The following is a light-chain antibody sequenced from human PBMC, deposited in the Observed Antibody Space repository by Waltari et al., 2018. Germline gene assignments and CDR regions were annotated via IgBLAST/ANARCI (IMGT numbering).Light chain of an antibody. CDR3: LQYRATPQT. CDR2: WAS. Sequence: SVLYNSNNKNCLSWFQQKPGQPPKLLIYWASTRESGVPDRFSGSGSGTDFTLTISSLQAEDVAVYYCLQYRATPQTFGQGTRLEIK. V-gene: IGKV4-1*01. J-gene: IGKJ2*01. CDR1: SVLYNSNNKNC.